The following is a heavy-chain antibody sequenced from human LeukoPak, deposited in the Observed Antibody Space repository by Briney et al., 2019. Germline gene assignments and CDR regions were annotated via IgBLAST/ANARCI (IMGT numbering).Heavy chain of an antibody. CDR2: INPNSGGT. CDR3: AKDYGGHCTNGICSKIDY. V-gene: IGHV1-2*02. J-gene: IGHJ4*02. CDR1: GYTFTGYY. Sequence: GASVKVSCKASGYTFTGYYMHWVRQAPGQGLEWMGWINPNSGGTNYAQKFQGRVTMTRDTSISTAYMELSRLRSDDTAVYYCAKDYGGHCTNGICSKIDYWGQGTLVTVSS. D-gene: IGHD2-8*01.